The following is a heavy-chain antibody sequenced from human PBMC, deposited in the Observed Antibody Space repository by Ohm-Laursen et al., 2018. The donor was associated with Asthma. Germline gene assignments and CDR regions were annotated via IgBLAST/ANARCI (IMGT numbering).Heavy chain of an antibody. Sequence: GASVKVSCKASGYTFTTSGISWVRQAPGQGIEWMGWISAYNGNTNYAQKLQGRVTMTTDTSTSTAYMELRSLRSDDTAVYYCARGGPGDYDSSGTNLDLDYWGQGTLVTVSS. CDR1: GYTFTTSG. CDR2: ISAYNGNT. J-gene: IGHJ4*02. V-gene: IGHV1-18*04. CDR3: ARGGPGDYDSSGTNLDLDY. D-gene: IGHD3-22*01.